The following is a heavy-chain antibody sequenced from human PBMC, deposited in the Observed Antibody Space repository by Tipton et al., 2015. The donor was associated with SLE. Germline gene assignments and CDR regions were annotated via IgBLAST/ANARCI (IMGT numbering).Heavy chain of an antibody. CDR2: IYHGGST. CDR1: GDSITSYNW. V-gene: IGHV4-4*02. CDR3: ARDPNYGSGSYYDY. D-gene: IGHD3-10*01. Sequence: TLSLTCAVSGDSITSYNWYNWVRQPPGKGLKWIGEIYHGGSTNYNPSLKSRVDMSMDKSRNQFSLQLNSVTAADTAVYYCARDPNYGSGSYYDYWGQGTLVTVSS. J-gene: IGHJ4*02.